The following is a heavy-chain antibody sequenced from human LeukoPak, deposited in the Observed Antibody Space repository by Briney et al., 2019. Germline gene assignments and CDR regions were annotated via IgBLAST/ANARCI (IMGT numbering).Heavy chain of an antibody. D-gene: IGHD2-21*02. V-gene: IGHV3-66*01. Sequence: GGSLRLSCAASGFNLSANYMSWVPRAPRKGLEWVSVIYSSGSTYYADSVKGRFTISRDNPKNTLYLQMNSLRAEDTAVYYCAGSLAYCGGDCRLGDYWGQGTLVTVSS. CDR2: IYSSGST. J-gene: IGHJ4*02. CDR1: GFNLSANY. CDR3: AGSLAYCGGDCRLGDY.